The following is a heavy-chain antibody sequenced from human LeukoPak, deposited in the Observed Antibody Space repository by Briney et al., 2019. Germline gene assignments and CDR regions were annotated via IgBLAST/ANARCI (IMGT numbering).Heavy chain of an antibody. J-gene: IGHJ4*02. D-gene: IGHD6-13*01. CDR2: IYYSGNT. Sequence: PSETLSLTCTVSGGSISSSSYYWGWIRQPPGKGLEWIGSIYYSGNTYYNPSLKSRVTISVDTSKNQFSLKLSSVTAADTAVYYCASLQQLVTNWGQGTLVTVSS. CDR3: ASLQQLVTN. CDR1: GGSISSSSYY. V-gene: IGHV4-39*01.